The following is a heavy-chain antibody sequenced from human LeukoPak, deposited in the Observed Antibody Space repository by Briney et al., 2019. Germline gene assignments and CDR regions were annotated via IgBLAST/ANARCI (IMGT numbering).Heavy chain of an antibody. CDR3: AGRVTGYSSGYVY. CDR1: GITFSNYA. V-gene: IGHV3-23*01. J-gene: IGHJ4*02. CDR2: ISGSAHKI. D-gene: IGHD5-18*01. Sequence: GGSLRLSCAASGITFSNYAVSWVRQAPEKGLDWVSVISGSAHKIRYADSVKGRFTISRDNSENIVYLQMNNLRAEDTAVYYCAGRVTGYSSGYVYWGQGTLVTVSS.